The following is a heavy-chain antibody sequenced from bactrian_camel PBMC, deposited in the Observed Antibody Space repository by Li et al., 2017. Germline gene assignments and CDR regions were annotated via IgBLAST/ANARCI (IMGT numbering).Heavy chain of an antibody. CDR1: GYEYSSNC. Sequence: HVQLVESGGGSVQAGWSLRVSCAVSGYEYSSNCMGWFRQAPGKEREGVASIYGGDGSTYYADSVKGRFTISRDNAKNTVYLQMDALKSEDTALYSCCTDRMVGHCGRGTQVTVS. D-gene: IGHD5*01. CDR3: CTDRMVGH. J-gene: IGHJ4*01. V-gene: IGHV3S54*01. CDR2: IYGGDGST.